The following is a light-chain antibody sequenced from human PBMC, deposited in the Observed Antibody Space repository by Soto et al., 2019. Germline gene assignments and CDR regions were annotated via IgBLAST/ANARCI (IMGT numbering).Light chain of an antibody. CDR3: QQYNNWPRT. V-gene: IGKV3-15*01. CDR1: QSVSSD. Sequence: IAMTQSAATLSGSPGERATLSWGASQSVSSDLAWYHQKTGQAPRLLIYGASTRATGIPARFSGSGYGTEVNLTINSLQSADFAVYYCQQYNNWPRTFGQGTKVDIK. J-gene: IGKJ1*01. CDR2: GAS.